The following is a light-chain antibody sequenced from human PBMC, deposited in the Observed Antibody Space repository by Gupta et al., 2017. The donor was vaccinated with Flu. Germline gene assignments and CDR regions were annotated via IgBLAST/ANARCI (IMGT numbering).Light chain of an antibody. CDR1: SSNIGNDY. Sequence: KVTISCSGSSSNIGNDYVSWYQQLPGTAPKLLIYDNNQRPSGIPDRVSGSKSGTSATLGISGLQTGDEADYYCGTWDSSLTGGVFGGGTKVTVL. V-gene: IGLV1-51*01. CDR3: GTWDSSLTGGV. J-gene: IGLJ3*02. CDR2: DNN.